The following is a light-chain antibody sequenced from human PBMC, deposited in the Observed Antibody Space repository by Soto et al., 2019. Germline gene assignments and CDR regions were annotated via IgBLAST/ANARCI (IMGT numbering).Light chain of an antibody. V-gene: IGKV1-5*03. CDR1: QRISYW. CDR3: QQYNTYPYS. CDR2: QGS. J-gene: IGKJ2*01. Sequence: DIQRTQSPSPLSASVGDRVTITCRASQRISYWLAWYQQKPGKAPKVLIYQGSHLQSGVASRFSGSGSGSEFTLSISGLQPDDFAPYYCQQYNTYPYSFGQGTKLEIK.